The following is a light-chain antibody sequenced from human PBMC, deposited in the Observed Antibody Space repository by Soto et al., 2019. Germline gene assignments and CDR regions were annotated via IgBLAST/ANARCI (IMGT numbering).Light chain of an antibody. CDR3: QQHSHWPPWT. CDR1: QSVSSSY. Sequence: PGERVTLSCRASQSVSSSYLTWYQQKPGQPPRLLIYGAFNRAAGIPARFSGSGSGTDFTLTISDLEPEDFAVYYCQQHSHWPPWTFGQGTKVDIK. J-gene: IGKJ1*01. V-gene: IGKV3-11*01. CDR2: GAF.